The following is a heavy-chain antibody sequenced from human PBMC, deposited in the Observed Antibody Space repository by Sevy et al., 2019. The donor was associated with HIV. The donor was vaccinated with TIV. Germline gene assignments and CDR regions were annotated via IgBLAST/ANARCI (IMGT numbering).Heavy chain of an antibody. J-gene: IGHJ4*02. CDR1: GGSISSYY. Sequence: SETLSLTCTISGGSISSYYWTWIRQPPGKGLEWIGYVYYSGSFNYNPTLKSRVTMSVDMSNKQFSLKLSSVTAADTAVYYCARNQYSRGWTPFDYWGPGTLVIVSS. D-gene: IGHD6-19*01. V-gene: IGHV4-59*01. CDR3: ARNQYSRGWTPFDY. CDR2: VYYSGSF.